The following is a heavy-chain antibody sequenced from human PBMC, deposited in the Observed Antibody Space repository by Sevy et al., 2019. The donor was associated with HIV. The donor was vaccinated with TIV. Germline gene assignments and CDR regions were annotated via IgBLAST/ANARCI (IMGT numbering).Heavy chain of an antibody. Sequence: GESRKISCKASGYSFTTSWIGWVRQMPGKGLEWMGIIFPADSDTRYSPSCQGQVTISADNSISTAYLQWSSLKASDTAMYYCARARGIPHYYYGMDVWGQGTTVTVSS. V-gene: IGHV5-51*01. J-gene: IGHJ6*02. D-gene: IGHD1-26*01. CDR1: GYSFTTSW. CDR3: ARARGIPHYYYGMDV. CDR2: IFPADSDT.